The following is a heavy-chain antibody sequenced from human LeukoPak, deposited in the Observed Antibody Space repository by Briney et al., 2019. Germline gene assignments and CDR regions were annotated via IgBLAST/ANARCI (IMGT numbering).Heavy chain of an antibody. CDR3: AKCRYSGSYSRVDY. D-gene: IGHD1-26*01. CDR1: GFTFSSYA. J-gene: IGHJ4*02. Sequence: GGSLRLSCAASGFTFSSYAMSWVRQAPGKGLEWVSAISGSGGSTYYADSVKGRFTIPRDNSKNTLYLQMNSLRAEDTAVYYCAKCRYSGSYSRVDYWGQGTLVTVSS. V-gene: IGHV3-23*01. CDR2: ISGSGGST.